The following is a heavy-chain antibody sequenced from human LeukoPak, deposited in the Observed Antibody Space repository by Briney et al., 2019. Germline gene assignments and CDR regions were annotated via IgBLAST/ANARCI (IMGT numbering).Heavy chain of an antibody. D-gene: IGHD1-26*01. V-gene: IGHV3-30*04. CDR3: AKDRHGGATMVGDY. CDR2: IPYDGSNK. J-gene: IGHJ4*02. Sequence: PGGSLRLSCSASGFSFSSYTMTWVRQAPGKGPEWVAVIPYDGSNKYYADSVKGRFTISRENSKNRLYLQMNSLRAEDTAVYYCAKDRHGGATMVGDYWGQGTLVTVSS. CDR1: GFSFSSYT.